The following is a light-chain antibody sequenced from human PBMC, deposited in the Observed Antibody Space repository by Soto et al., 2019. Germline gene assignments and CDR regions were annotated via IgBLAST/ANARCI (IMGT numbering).Light chain of an antibody. CDR2: NDD. V-gene: IGLV1-36*01. CDR3: AAWDVSLNDGA. Sequence: QSVLTQPPSVSEAPRQRVTISFSGGNSNIGNNAVNWYQQFPGKAPKLLIYNDDQRSSGVSDRFSGARSGTSASLAISGLQSEDEADYYCAAWDVSLNDGAFGGGTKVTVL. CDR1: NSNIGNNA. J-gene: IGLJ3*02.